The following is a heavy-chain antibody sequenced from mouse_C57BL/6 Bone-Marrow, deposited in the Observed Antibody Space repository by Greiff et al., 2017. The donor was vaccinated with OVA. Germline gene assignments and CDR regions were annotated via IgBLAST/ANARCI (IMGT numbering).Heavy chain of an antibody. CDR2: ISYDGSN. CDR3: AREDDCYYYWYFDV. J-gene: IGHJ1*03. Sequence: EVQVAESGPGLVKPSQSLSLTCSVTGYSITSGYYWNWLRQFPGNKLEWMGYISYDGSNNYNPSLKNRITITRDTSKNQFFLKLYSVTADHTATYYCAREDDCYYYWYFDVWGTGTTVTVSS. D-gene: IGHD2-3*01. V-gene: IGHV3-6*01. CDR1: GYSITSGYY.